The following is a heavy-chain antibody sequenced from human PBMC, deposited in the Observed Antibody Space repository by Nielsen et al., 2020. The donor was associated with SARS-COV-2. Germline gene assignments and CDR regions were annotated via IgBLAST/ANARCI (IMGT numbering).Heavy chain of an antibody. J-gene: IGHJ4*02. CDR1: SGSFNNYY. CDR2: INQSGRT. CDR3: ARHRRGGDFYY. V-gene: IGHV4-34*01. D-gene: IGHD4-17*01. Sequence: SETLSLTCALSSGSFNNYYWTWIRQSPGKGLEWIGEINQSGRTKYNPSLSSRVTMSVDTAKKQFSLRLTSVTAADTAVYYCARHRRGGDFYYWGQGTLVIASS.